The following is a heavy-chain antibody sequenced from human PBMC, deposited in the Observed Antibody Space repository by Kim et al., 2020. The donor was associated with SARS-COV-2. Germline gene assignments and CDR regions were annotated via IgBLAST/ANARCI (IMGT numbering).Heavy chain of an antibody. V-gene: IGHV3-11*03. Sequence: GGSLRLSCAASGFTFSDYYMSWIRQAPGKGLEWLSYISGSSSVTVYADSVKGRFTITRDNAKNSLYLQMDSLRAEDTAFYYCARTPSGSGSPGDYWGQGTLVTVSS. J-gene: IGHJ4*02. CDR2: ISGSSSVT. CDR1: GFTFSDYY. D-gene: IGHD3-10*01. CDR3: ARTPSGSGSPGDY.